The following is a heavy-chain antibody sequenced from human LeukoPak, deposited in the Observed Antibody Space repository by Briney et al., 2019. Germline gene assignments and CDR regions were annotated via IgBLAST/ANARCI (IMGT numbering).Heavy chain of an antibody. Sequence: GASVKVSCKASGYTFTDYDMHWVRQAPGQGLEWMGWINTHSGGTSYAQKFHGRVTMTRDTSISTGFMDLKSMGSDDTAVYYCARSRISAPVDYWGQGTLVTVSS. CDR3: ARSRISAPVDY. J-gene: IGHJ4*02. CDR2: INTHSGGT. CDR1: GYTFTDYD. V-gene: IGHV1-2*02. D-gene: IGHD6-6*01.